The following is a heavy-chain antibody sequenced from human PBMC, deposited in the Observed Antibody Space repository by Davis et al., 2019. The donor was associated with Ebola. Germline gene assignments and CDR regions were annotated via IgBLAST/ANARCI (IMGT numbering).Heavy chain of an antibody. Sequence: PGGSLRLSCAASGFTVSSNYMSWVRQAPGKGLEWVAVIWYDGSNKYYADSVKGRFTISRDNSKNTLYLQMNSLRAEDTAVYYCAREEWELLPAKTNYFDYWGQGTLVTVSS. D-gene: IGHD1-26*01. J-gene: IGHJ4*02. CDR2: IWYDGSNK. CDR1: GFTVSSNY. CDR3: AREEWELLPAKTNYFDY. V-gene: IGHV3-33*08.